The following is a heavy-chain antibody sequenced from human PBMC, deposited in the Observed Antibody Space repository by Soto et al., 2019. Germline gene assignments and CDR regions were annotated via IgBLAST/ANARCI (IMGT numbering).Heavy chain of an antibody. CDR1: GGSFSGYY. D-gene: IGHD4-17*01. CDR3: ARARLRLTTVTRVWYFDL. CDR2: INHSGST. V-gene: IGHV4-34*01. Sequence: QVQLQQWGAGLLKPSETLSLTCAVYGGSFSGYYWSWIRQPPGKGLEWIGEINHSGSTNYNPSLKSRVTISVDTSKNQFSLKLSSVTAADTAVYYCARARLRLTTVTRVWYFDLWGRDTLVTVSS. J-gene: IGHJ2*01.